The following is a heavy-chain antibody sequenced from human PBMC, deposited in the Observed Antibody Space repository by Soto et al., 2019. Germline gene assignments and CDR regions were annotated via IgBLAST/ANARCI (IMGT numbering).Heavy chain of an antibody. CDR2: ISSDGSNK. CDR1: GFIFSDFA. V-gene: IGHV3-30-3*01. CDR3: ARKWYGELGEGWFDP. Sequence: RLSCTASGFIFSDFAMHWVRQSPGRGLEWVALISSDGSNKYYADSLRGRFTISRDNSENTLYLQMNSLTTDDTATYYCARKWYGELGEGWFDPWGQGTLVTVSS. J-gene: IGHJ5*02. D-gene: IGHD3-10*01.